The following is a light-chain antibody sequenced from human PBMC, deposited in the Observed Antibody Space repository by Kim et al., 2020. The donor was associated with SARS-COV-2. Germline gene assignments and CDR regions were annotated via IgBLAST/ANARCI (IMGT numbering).Light chain of an antibody. CDR3: QAWDSSTVI. V-gene: IGLV3-1*01. CDR2: QDV. CDR1: KLWDKF. J-gene: IGLJ2*01. Sequence: SYELTQPPSMSVSPGQTASISCSGDKLWDKFVCWYQQRPGQSPLLVIYQDVKRPSGIPERFSGSNSGNTATLTISGAQAMDEADYYCQAWDSSTVIFGGGTQLTVL.